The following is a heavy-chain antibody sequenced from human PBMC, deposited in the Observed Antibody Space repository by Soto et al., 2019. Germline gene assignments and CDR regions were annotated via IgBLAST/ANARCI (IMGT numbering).Heavy chain of an antibody. D-gene: IGHD3-10*01. CDR1: GYTFTSYA. CDR3: ARESRGTGSYSYYFDY. Sequence: ASVKVSCKASGYTFTSYAMHWVRQAPGQRLEWMGWINAGNGNTKYSQKFQGRVTTTRDTSASTAYMELSSLRSEDTAVYYCARESRGTGSYSYYFDYWGQGTLVTVSS. J-gene: IGHJ4*02. V-gene: IGHV1-3*01. CDR2: INAGNGNT.